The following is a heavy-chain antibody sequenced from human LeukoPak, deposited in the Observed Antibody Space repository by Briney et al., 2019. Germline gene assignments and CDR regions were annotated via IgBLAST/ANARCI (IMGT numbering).Heavy chain of an antibody. Sequence: GGSLRLSCAASGGTFDDYAMHWARQAPGRGLGWVSLLSGDGASTYYADSVKGRFTISRDNSKNSLYLQMNSLRTEDTALYYCAKGTSTWALDPWGQGTLVTVS. CDR1: GGTFDDYA. J-gene: IGHJ5*02. CDR2: LSGDGAST. CDR3: AKGTSTWALDP. D-gene: IGHD1-1*01. V-gene: IGHV3-43*02.